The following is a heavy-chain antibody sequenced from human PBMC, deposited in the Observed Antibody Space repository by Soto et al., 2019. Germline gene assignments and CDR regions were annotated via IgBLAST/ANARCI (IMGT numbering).Heavy chain of an antibody. V-gene: IGHV2-70*13. D-gene: IGHD1-20*01. Sequence: SGPTLVNPTETLTLTCTVSGFSITSPGMSVSWIRQRPGRALEWLALIERDDDDKYYSTSLKTRLTISKDTRKNQVVLTMANMDHADTATYYCARSIRGPRKFNGMDVWGQGTTVTVSS. CDR2: IERDDDDK. CDR3: ARSIRGPRKFNGMDV. CDR1: GFSITSPGMS. J-gene: IGHJ6*02.